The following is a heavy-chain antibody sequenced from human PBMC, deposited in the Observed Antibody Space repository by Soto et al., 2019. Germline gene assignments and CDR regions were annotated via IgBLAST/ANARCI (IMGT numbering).Heavy chain of an antibody. CDR1: GDSVSGNRAD. Sequence: SQTLSLTCAISGDSVSGNRADWDWIRQSPSRGLEWLGRTYYRSKWYNDYAVSVKSRITIPPDTSKNQSSLQLNSVPPEDTAVYDCARDLRQQPYYYCYYGMDVWGQGTPLTVSS. D-gene: IGHD6-13*01. CDR2: TYYRSKWYN. J-gene: IGHJ6*02. CDR3: ARDLRQQPYYYCYYGMDV. V-gene: IGHV6-1*01.